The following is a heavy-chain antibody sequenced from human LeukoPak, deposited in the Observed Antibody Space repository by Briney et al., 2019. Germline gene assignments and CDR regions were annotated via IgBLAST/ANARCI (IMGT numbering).Heavy chain of an antibody. CDR3: ARHGSSGYYYGSYFDY. Sequence: SETLSLTCAVYGGSLSGYYWSWIRQPPGKGLEWIGEINHSGSTNYNPSLKSRVTISVDTSKNQFSLKLSSVTAADTAVYYCARHGSSGYYYGSYFDYWGQGTLVTVSS. CDR1: GGSLSGYY. CDR2: INHSGST. D-gene: IGHD3-22*01. J-gene: IGHJ4*02. V-gene: IGHV4-34*01.